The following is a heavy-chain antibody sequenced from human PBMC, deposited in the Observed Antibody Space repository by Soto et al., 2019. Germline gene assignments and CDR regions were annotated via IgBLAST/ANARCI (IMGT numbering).Heavy chain of an antibody. J-gene: IGHJ2*01. CDR2: IKSKTDEETI. V-gene: IGHV3-15*01. CDR3: TVLPGTRIAALNWYFDL. Sequence: PGGSLRLSCAASGFTFSKAWMNWVRQAPGKGLEWVGRIKSKTDEETIIYAAPMEGRITISRDDTKNTLYLQMNSLKTEDTAVYYCTVLPGTRIAALNWYFDLWGRGTLVTVSS. D-gene: IGHD6-13*01. CDR1: GFTFSKAW.